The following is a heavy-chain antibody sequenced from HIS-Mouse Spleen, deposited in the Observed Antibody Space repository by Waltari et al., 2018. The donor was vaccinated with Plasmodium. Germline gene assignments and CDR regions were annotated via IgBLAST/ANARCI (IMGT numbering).Heavy chain of an antibody. V-gene: IGHV1-2*02. CDR2: INPNSGGT. D-gene: IGHD6-13*01. J-gene: IGHJ4*02. CDR3: ARTNSIAAAANYFDY. CDR1: GYTFTGYY. Sequence: QVQLVQSGAEVKKPGASVKVSCKASGYTFTGYYMHWGRQAPGQGLEWMGWINPNSGGTNYAQKFQGRVTMTRDTSISTAYMELSRLRSDDTAVYYCARTNSIAAAANYFDYWGQGTLVTVSS.